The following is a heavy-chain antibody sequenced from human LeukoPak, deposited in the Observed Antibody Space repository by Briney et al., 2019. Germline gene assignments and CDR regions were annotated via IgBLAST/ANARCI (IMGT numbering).Heavy chain of an antibody. J-gene: IGHJ4*02. CDR1: GFTFSSYS. V-gene: IGHV3-7*01. Sequence: PGGSLRLSCAASGFTFSSYSMNWVRQAPGKGLEWVANIKQDGSEKYYVDSVKGRFTISRDNAKNSLYLQMNSLRAEDTAVYYCARDTNRGGYYDYVWGSYRPLDYWGQGTLVTVSS. D-gene: IGHD3-16*02. CDR2: IKQDGSEK. CDR3: ARDTNRGGYYDYVWGSYRPLDY.